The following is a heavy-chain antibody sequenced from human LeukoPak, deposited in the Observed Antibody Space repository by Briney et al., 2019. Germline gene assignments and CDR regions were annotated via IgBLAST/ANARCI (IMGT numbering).Heavy chain of an antibody. J-gene: IGHJ6*02. CDR1: GFTFSSYS. CDR2: ISSSSSYI. D-gene: IGHD3-22*01. V-gene: IGHV3-21*01. Sequence: GGSLRLSCAASGFTFSSYSMNWVRQAPGKGLEWVSSISSSSSYIYYADSVKGRFTISRDNAKNSLYLQMNSLGAEDTAVYYCARVSDSSGYVYYYGMDVWGQGTMVTVSS. CDR3: ARVSDSSGYVYYYGMDV.